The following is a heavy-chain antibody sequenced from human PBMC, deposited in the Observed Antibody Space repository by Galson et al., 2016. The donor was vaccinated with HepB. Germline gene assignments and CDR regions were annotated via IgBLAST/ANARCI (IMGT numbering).Heavy chain of an antibody. V-gene: IGHV4-34*01. J-gene: IGHJ6*02. CDR2: INQSGTST. CDR1: GGPFSGY. CDR3: ARELGLRGIRMDV. D-gene: IGHD3-10*01. Sequence: ETLSLTCAVSGGPFSGYWSWLRQPPGKGLEWIGEINQSGTSTTYNPSLVPRVTISVDTSKNQFSLNLESVTAADTAVYYCARELGLRGIRMDVWGQGTTVIVSS.